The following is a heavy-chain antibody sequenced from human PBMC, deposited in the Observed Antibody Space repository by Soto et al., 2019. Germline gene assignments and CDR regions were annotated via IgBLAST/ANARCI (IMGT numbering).Heavy chain of an antibody. CDR2: IKSKTYGVTT. V-gene: IGHV3-49*03. J-gene: IGHJ4*02. Sequence: GSLRLSCTTSGFSFDDYAMTWFLQSPGKVLEFVASIKSKTYGVTTEYAASVKGRFTISRDDSKSIAYLQMNSLKTEDTAVYYCTRAHYYDSSGYWDWGQGTLVTVSS. CDR1: GFSFDDYA. D-gene: IGHD3-22*01. CDR3: TRAHYYDSSGYWD.